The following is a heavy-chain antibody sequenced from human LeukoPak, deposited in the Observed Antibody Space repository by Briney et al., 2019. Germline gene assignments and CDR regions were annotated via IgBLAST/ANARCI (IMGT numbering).Heavy chain of an antibody. J-gene: IGHJ3*02. Sequence: GGSLRLSCAACGFTFSGSAMHWVRRACGKELEWVGRIRSKANSYATAYAASVKGRFTISRDDSTNTAYLQMNSLKTEDTAVFYCSRPRWGYYDSSGYNAAFDIWGQGTMVTVSS. V-gene: IGHV3-73*01. D-gene: IGHD3-22*01. CDR2: IRSKANSYAT. CDR1: GFTFSGSA. CDR3: SRPRWGYYDSSGYNAAFDI.